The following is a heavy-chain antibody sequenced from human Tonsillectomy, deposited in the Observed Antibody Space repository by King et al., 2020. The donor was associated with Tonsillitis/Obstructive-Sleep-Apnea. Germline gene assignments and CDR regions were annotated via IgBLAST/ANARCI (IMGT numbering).Heavy chain of an antibody. Sequence: QLVQSGAEVKKPGASVKVSCKASGYTFTGYYMHWVRQAPGQGLEWMGWINPNSGDTKYAQKFQGRVTMPRDTSINTAYMELGKLRSDDTAVFYCARAQWTRAPGWYFDSWGRGTLVTVSS. D-gene: IGHD2-8*01. J-gene: IGHJ2*01. CDR3: ARAQWTRAPGWYFDS. CDR1: GYTFTGYY. V-gene: IGHV1-2*02. CDR2: INPNSGDT.